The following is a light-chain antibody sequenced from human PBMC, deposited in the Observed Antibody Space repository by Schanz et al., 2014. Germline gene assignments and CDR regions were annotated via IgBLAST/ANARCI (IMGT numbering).Light chain of an antibody. CDR3: SSYTSSRTIA. Sequence: QSVLTQPASVSGSPGQSITISCTGTSSDVGGYNYVSWYQQHPGKAPKLMIYDVGNRPSGVSNRFSGSKSGNTASLTISGLQAEDEADYYCSSYTSSRTIAFGGGTKLTVL. CDR1: SSDVGGYNY. CDR2: DVG. V-gene: IGLV2-14*01. J-gene: IGLJ3*02.